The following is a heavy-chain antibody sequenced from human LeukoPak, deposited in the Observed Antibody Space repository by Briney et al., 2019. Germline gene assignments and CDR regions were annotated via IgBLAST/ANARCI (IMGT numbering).Heavy chain of an antibody. J-gene: IGHJ4*02. CDR2: IYQSGST. V-gene: IGHV4-34*01. D-gene: IGHD2-15*01. Sequence: PSETLSLTCGVHGGTFSDYYWSWIRQAPGKGLEWIGEIYQSGSTNYNPSLKSRVTISEDTSKNQFSLKLTSVTPADMAVYYCARGARYCSGVCNYYFDDWGQGTLVIVSS. CDR1: GGTFSDYY. CDR3: ARGARYCSGVCNYYFDD.